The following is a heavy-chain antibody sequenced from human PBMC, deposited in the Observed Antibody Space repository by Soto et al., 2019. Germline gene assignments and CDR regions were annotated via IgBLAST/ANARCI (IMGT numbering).Heavy chain of an antibody. V-gene: IGHV4-30-2*01. CDR2: IYHSGST. CDR1: GGAIRSGGYS. Sequence: QLQLQESGSGLVKPSQTLSLNCAVSGGAIRSGGYSWSWIRQPPGKGLEWIGYIYHSGSTYYNPTLKRRFTMSVDRSKNQFSLKLSSVTAADTAGYYCASGPIGYYTDGFDYWGQGTLFTVSS. D-gene: IGHD4-17*01. CDR3: ASGPIGYYTDGFDY. J-gene: IGHJ4*02.